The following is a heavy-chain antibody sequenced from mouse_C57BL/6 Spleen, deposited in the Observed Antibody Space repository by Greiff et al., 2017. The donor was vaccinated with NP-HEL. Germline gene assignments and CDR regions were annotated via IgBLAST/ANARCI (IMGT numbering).Heavy chain of an antibody. D-gene: IGHD2-3*01. V-gene: IGHV2-9-1*01. CDR2: IWTGGGT. CDR3: ARNGYYMDYYAMDY. J-gene: IGHJ4*01. Sequence: VQLVESGPGLVAPSQSLSITCTVSGFSLTSYAISWVRQPPGKGLEWLGVIWTGGGTNYNSALKYRLSISKDNSKSQVFLKMNSLQTDDTARYYCARNGYYMDYYAMDYWGQGTSVTVSS. CDR1: GFSLTSYA.